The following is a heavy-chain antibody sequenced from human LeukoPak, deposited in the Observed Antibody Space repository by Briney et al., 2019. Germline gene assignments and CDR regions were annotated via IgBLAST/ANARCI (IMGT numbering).Heavy chain of an antibody. CDR2: IYYSGST. CDR3: ARRGYCSSTSCYEYWFDP. D-gene: IGHD2-2*01. V-gene: IGHV4-39*01. CDR1: GGSISSSSYY. J-gene: IGHJ5*02. Sequence: SETLSLTCTVSGGSISSSSYYWGWIRQPPGKRLEWIGIIYYSGSTYYNPSLKSRLTISVDTSKNQFSLKLSSVTATDTAVYYCARRGYCSSTSCYEYWFDPWGQGTLVTASS.